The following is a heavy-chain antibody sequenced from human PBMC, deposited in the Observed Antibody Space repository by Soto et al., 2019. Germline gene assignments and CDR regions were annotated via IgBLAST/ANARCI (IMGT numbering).Heavy chain of an antibody. J-gene: IGHJ5*02. D-gene: IGHD3-10*01. CDR2: IWYDGSNK. Sequence: PGGSLRLSCAASGFTFSSYGMHWIRQAPGKGLEWVAVIWYDGSNKYYADSVKGRFTISRDNSKNTLYLQVNSLRAEDTAVYYCARDALWFGELLHAPNWFDPWGQGXLVTVSS. CDR1: GFTFSSYG. CDR3: ARDALWFGELLHAPNWFDP. V-gene: IGHV3-33*01.